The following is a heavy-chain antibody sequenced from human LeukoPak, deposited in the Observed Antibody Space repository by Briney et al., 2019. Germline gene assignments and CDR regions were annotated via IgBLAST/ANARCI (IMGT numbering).Heavy chain of an antibody. CDR3: ANIRASLDY. J-gene: IGHJ4*02. Sequence: PGGSLRLSCAASGFTFSNSGMSGVRQAPGKGLEWVANINQDGSEKNCVDSVKGRFTISRDNAKNSLYLQMNSLRAEDTAVYYCANIRASLDYWGQGTLVTVSS. D-gene: IGHD3-16*02. V-gene: IGHV3-7*02. CDR2: INQDGSEK. CDR1: GFTFSNSG.